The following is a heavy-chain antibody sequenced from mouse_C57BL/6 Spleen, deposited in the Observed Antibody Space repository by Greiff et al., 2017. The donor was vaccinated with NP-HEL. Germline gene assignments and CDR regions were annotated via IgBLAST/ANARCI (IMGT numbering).Heavy chain of an antibody. D-gene: IGHD2-12*01. V-gene: IGHV1-82*01. CDR3: AGTDSYYWYFDV. CDR2: IYPGDGDT. CDR1: GYAFSSSW. Sequence: VQLQQSGPELVKPGASVKISCKASGYAFSSSWMNWVKQRPGKGLEWIGRIYPGDGDTNYNGKFKGKATLTADKSSSTAYMQLSSLTSEDSAVYFCAGTDSYYWYFDVWGTGTTVTVSS. J-gene: IGHJ1*03.